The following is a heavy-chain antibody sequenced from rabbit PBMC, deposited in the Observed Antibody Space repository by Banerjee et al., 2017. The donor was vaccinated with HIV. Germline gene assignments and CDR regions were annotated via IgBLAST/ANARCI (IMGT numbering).Heavy chain of an antibody. CDR2: IYTGSGST. V-gene: IGHV1S43*01. CDR3: ARDHYTGTGGVGYGYNL. CDR1: GFDLSSYYC. Sequence: QEQLEESGGGLVQPEGSLTLTCKASGFDLSSYYCVCWVRQAPGKGLEWIGCIYTGSGSTYYASWAKGRFTITRSTSLNTVTLQMTSLTVADTAIYFCARDHYTGTGGVGYGYNLWGPGTLVTVS. D-gene: IGHD1-1*01. J-gene: IGHJ4*01.